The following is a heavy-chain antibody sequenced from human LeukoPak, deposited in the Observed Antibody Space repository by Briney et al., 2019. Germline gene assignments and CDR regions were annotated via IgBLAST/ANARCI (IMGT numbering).Heavy chain of an antibody. CDR2: IYYSGST. J-gene: IGHJ4*02. CDR3: ARSRWLQFDLFDY. Sequence: PSETLSLTCTVSGGSISSCYWSWIRQPPGKGLEWIGYIYYSGSTNYNPSLKSRVTISVDTSKNQFSLKLSSVTAADTAVYYCARSRWLQFDLFDYWGQGTLVTVSS. V-gene: IGHV4-59*01. CDR1: GGSISSCY. D-gene: IGHD5-24*01.